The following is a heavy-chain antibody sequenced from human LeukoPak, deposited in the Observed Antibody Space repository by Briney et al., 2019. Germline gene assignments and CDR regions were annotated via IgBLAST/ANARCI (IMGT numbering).Heavy chain of an antibody. Sequence: PGGSLRLSCAASGFTFSSYSMNWVRQAPGKGLEWVSYISSSSSTIYYADSVKGRFTISRDNAKNSLYLQMNSLGAEDTAVYYCAREGGFCFGETCRYFDYWGQGTLVTVSS. CDR3: AREGGFCFGETCRYFDY. CDR1: GFTFSSYS. J-gene: IGHJ4*02. D-gene: IGHD2-15*01. V-gene: IGHV3-48*04. CDR2: ISSSSSTI.